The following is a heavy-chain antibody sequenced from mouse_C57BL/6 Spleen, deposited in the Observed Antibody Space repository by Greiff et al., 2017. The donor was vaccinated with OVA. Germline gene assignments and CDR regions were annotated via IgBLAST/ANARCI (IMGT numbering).Heavy chain of an antibody. CDR2: ISDGGSYT. V-gene: IGHV5-4*01. CDR3: ARDEIYYDYGRYFDY. J-gene: IGHJ2*01. Sequence: EVQLQESGGGLVKPGGSLKLSCAASGFTFSSYAMSWVRQTPEKRLEWVATISDGGSYTYYPDNVKGRFTISRDNAKNNLYLQMSHLKSEDTAMYYCARDEIYYDYGRYFDYWGQGTTLTVSS. CDR1: GFTFSSYA. D-gene: IGHD2-4*01.